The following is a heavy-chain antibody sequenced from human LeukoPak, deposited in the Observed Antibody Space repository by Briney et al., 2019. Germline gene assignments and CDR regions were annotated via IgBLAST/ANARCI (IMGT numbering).Heavy chain of an antibody. CDR2: INPDGSST. V-gene: IGHV3-74*01. CDR3: AKAQGIAVAMNYYYYYGMDA. CDR1: GFTFSSYW. Sequence: GGSLRLSCAASGFTFSSYWMHWVRQVPGKGLVWVSRINPDGSSTNYADSVKGRFTISRDNAKNTLYLQMISLSAEDTAVYYCAKAQGIAVAMNYYYYYGMDAWGQGTTVTVSS. D-gene: IGHD6-19*01. J-gene: IGHJ6*02.